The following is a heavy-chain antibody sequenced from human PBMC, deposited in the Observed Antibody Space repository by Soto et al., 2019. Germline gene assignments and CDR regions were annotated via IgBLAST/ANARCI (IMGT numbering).Heavy chain of an antibody. CDR1: GFSFTSYW. V-gene: IGHV5-10-1*01. CDR2: IDPSDSST. CDR3: ARGQRQLAAFDY. Sequence: GESLKISCQGSGFSFTSYWITWVRQVPGRGLEWMARIDPSDSSTNYNPSLKSRVTISVDTSKNQFSLKLSSVTAADTAVYYCARGQRQLAAFDYWGQGTLVTVSS. D-gene: IGHD6-6*01. J-gene: IGHJ4*02.